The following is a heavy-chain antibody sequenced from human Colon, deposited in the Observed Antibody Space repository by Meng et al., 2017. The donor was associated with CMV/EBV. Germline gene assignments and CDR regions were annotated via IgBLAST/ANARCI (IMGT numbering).Heavy chain of an antibody. D-gene: IGHD3-3*01. CDR3: ARDFWSGSSPFDP. CDR1: GFTFRSYA. V-gene: IGHV3-23*03. J-gene: IGHJ5*02. Sequence: GGSLRLSCAASGFTFRSYAISWVRQAPGRGREWVSVIYSVGSSTYYADSVKGRFTISRDNSKNTLYLQMNSLRAEDTAVYYCARDFWSGSSPFDPWGQGTLVTVSS. CDR2: IYSVGSST.